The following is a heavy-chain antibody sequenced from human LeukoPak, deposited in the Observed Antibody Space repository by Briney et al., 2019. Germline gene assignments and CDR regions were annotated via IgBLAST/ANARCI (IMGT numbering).Heavy chain of an antibody. CDR2: ISWNSGSI. CDR1: GFTFDDYA. V-gene: IGHV3-9*01. D-gene: IGHD6-19*01. J-gene: IGHJ4*02. Sequence: PGRSLRLSCAASGFTFDDYAMHWVRQAPGKGLEWVSGISWNSGSIGYADSVKGRFTISRDNAKNSLCLQMNSLRAEDTALYYCAKSDRPRIAVAGTVVDYWGQGTLVTVSS. CDR3: AKSDRPRIAVAGTVVDY.